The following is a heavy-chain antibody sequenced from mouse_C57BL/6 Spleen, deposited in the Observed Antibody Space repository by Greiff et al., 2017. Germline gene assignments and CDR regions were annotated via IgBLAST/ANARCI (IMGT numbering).Heavy chain of an antibody. D-gene: IGHD2-4*01. Sequence: EVQLQQSGPELVKPGASVKIPCKASGYTFTDYNMDWVKQSHGKSLEWIGDINPNNGGTIYNQKFKGKATLTVDKSSSTAYMELRSLTSEDTAVYYCARRDNDYHGEDAMDYWGKGTSVTVAS. J-gene: IGHJ4*01. CDR3: ARRDNDYHGEDAMDY. CDR2: INPNNGGT. V-gene: IGHV1-18*01. CDR1: GYTFTDYN.